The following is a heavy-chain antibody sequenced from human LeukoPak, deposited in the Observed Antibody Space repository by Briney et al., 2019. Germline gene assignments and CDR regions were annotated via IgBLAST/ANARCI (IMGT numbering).Heavy chain of an antibody. D-gene: IGHD3-3*01. Sequence: ASVKVSCKVSGYTLTELSMHRVRQAPGKGLEWMGGFDPEDGETIYAQKFQGRVTMTVDTSTDTAYMELSSLRSEDTAVYYCATDPFITIFGVVTGRAFDIWGQGTMVTVSS. CDR3: ATDPFITIFGVVTGRAFDI. CDR1: GYTLTELS. J-gene: IGHJ3*02. CDR2: FDPEDGET. V-gene: IGHV1-24*01.